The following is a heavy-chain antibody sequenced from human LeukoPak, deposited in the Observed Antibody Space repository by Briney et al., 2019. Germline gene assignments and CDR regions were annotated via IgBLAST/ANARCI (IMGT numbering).Heavy chain of an antibody. V-gene: IGHV3-30*02. D-gene: IGHD6-13*01. J-gene: IGHJ4*02. CDR3: AKSDSSSPVPPDY. CDR1: GFTFSSYG. Sequence: QPGGSLRLSCAASGFTFSSYGMHWVRQAPGKGLEWVAFIRYDGSNKYYADSVKGRFTISRDNSKNTLYLQMNSLRAEDTAVYYCAKSDSSSPVPPDYWGQGTLVTVSS. CDR2: IRYDGSNK.